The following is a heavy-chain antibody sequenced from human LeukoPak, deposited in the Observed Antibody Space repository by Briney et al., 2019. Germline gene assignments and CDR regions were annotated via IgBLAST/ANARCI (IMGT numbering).Heavy chain of an antibody. CDR1: GYTFTGYY. V-gene: IGHV1-2*02. Sequence: GASVKVSCKASGYTFTGYYMHWARQAPGQGLEWMGWINPNSGGTNYARKFQGRVTMTRDTSISTAYMELSRLRSDDTAVYYCARDPNYYYMDVWGKGTTVTISS. CDR2: INPNSGGT. J-gene: IGHJ6*03. CDR3: ARDPNYYYMDV.